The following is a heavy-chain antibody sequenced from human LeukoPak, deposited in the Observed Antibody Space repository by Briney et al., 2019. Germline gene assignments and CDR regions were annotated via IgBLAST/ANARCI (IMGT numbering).Heavy chain of an antibody. Sequence: GGSLRLSCAASGFTFSSYWMSWVRQAPGKGLEWVSTIGVSSGTTYYGDSVKGRFTISRDNSKNTLYLQMNSLRAEDTAIYYCAKTGQFDPWGQGTLVTVSS. CDR3: AKTGQFDP. J-gene: IGHJ5*02. CDR2: IGVSSGTT. CDR1: GFTFSSYW. V-gene: IGHV3-23*01. D-gene: IGHD1-14*01.